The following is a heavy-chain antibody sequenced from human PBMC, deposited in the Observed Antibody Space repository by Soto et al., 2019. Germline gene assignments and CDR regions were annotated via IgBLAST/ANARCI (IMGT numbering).Heavy chain of an antibody. J-gene: IGHJ6*02. V-gene: IGHV1-18*01. CDR2: ISAYNGNT. CDR3: ARDELGYCSSTSCYRPDYYYGMDV. Sequence: QVQLVQSGAEVKKPGASVKVSCKASGYTFTSYGISWVRQAPGQGLEWMGWISAYNGNTNYAQKLQGRVTMTTDTSTSTAYMELRSLRSDDTAVYYCARDELGYCSSTSCYRPDYYYGMDVWGQGTTFTVSS. CDR1: GYTFTSYG. D-gene: IGHD2-2*02.